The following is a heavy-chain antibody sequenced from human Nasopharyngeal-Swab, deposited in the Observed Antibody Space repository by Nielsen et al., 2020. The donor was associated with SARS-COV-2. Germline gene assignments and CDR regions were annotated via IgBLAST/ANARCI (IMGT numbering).Heavy chain of an antibody. CDR3: ARGTAMVTPFDY. V-gene: IGHV3-33*01. J-gene: IGHJ4*02. Sequence: WIRQPPGKGLEWVAVIWYDGSNKYYADSVKGRFTISRDNSKNTLYLQMNSLRAEDTAVYYCARGTAMVTPFDYWGQGTLVTVSS. D-gene: IGHD5-18*01. CDR2: IWYDGSNK.